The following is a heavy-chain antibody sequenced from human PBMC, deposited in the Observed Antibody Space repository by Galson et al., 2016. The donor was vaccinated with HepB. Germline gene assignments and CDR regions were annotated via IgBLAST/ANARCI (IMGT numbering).Heavy chain of an antibody. J-gene: IGHJ5*01. CDR2: IFHTGDT. D-gene: IGHD3-16*01. Sequence: SETLSLTCTVSGDSLITNRWWNWVRQPPGKGLEWIGEIFHTGDTKYNPSLESRVAMSLDKSKNQFFLNVNSVTAADTDMYFCAKGERALGYDSWGPGTRIPVSS. CDR3: AKGERALGYDS. V-gene: IGHV4-4*02. CDR1: GDSLITNRW.